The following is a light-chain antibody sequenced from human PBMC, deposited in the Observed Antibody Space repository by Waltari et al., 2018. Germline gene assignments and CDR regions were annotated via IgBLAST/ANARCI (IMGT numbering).Light chain of an antibody. CDR2: EAS. CDR1: HSISTC. V-gene: IGKV1-5*03. CDR3: QQFNTYPIP. Sequence: DIQMSQSPSTLSASVGDRVTITCRARHSISTCLAWYQQKPGKAPKLLIYEASSLENGVPSRFSVSGSGTEFTLTISSLQPDDFATYYCQQFNTYPIPFGRGTKVDIK. J-gene: IGKJ3*01.